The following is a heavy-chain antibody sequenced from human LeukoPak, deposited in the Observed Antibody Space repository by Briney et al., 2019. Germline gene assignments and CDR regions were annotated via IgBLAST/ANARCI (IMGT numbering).Heavy chain of an antibody. CDR2: IYSGGST. CDR3: ARDHRGWSIDY. V-gene: IGHV3-53*01. CDR1: GFTVSSNY. Sequence: PGGSLRLSCAASGFTVSSNYMSWVRQAPGKGLEWVSVIYSGGSTYYADSVKGRFTISRDNSKNSLYLQMNSLRDEDTAVYYCARDHRGWSIDYWGQGTLVTVSS. J-gene: IGHJ4*02. D-gene: IGHD6-19*01.